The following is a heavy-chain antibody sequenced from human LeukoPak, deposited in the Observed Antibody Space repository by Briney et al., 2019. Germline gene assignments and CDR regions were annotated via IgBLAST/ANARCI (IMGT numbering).Heavy chain of an antibody. CDR1: GGSISSYY. D-gene: IGHD6-19*01. CDR3: ARDIRDSGWYGFGAFDI. V-gene: IGHV4-4*07. CDR2: IYTSGST. J-gene: IGHJ3*02. Sequence: SETLSLTCTVSGGSISSYYWSWIRQPAGKGLEWIGRIYTSGSTNYNPSLKSRVTMSVDTSKNQYSLKLSSVTAADTAVYYCARDIRDSGWYGFGAFDIWGQGTMVTVSS.